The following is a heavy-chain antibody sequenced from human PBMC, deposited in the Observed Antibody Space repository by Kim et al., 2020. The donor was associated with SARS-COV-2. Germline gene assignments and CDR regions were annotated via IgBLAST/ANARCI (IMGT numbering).Heavy chain of an antibody. J-gene: IGHJ3*02. Sequence: PSLRSHVPRSVDTSKIQFALKLRSVTAADTAVYYCARVRTWIQLVFDIWGQGTMVTVSS. CDR3: ARVRTWIQLVFDI. D-gene: IGHD5-18*01. V-gene: IGHV4-39*06.